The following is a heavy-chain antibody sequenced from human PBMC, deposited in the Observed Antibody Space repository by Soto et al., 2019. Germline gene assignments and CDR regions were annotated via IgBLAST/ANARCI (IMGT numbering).Heavy chain of an antibody. J-gene: IGHJ4*02. Sequence: EVQLVESGGGLVQPGGSLRLSCVASGFTFSNYWMAWVRQAPGKGLEWVANIKRDGSEKYYVDSVKGRFTISRDNAKNSLYLQMNSLRADDTAVYFCAGGGGWVFDSWGQGTLVTVSS. CDR1: GFTFSNYW. CDR2: IKRDGSEK. V-gene: IGHV3-7*02. CDR3: AGGGGWVFDS. D-gene: IGHD6-19*01.